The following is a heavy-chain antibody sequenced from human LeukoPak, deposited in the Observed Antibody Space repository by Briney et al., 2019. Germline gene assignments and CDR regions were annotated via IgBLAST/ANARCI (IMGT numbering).Heavy chain of an antibody. CDR1: GGSISSYY. J-gene: IGHJ4*02. V-gene: IGHV4-59*12. Sequence: SETLSLTCTVSGGSISSYYWSWIRQPPGKGLEWIGYIYYSGSTNYNPSLKSRVTISVDTSKNHFSLKLSSVTAADTAVYYCARSVSDIWSGYYTGWGQGTLVTVSS. CDR3: ARSVSDIWSGYYTG. D-gene: IGHD3-3*01. CDR2: IYYSGST.